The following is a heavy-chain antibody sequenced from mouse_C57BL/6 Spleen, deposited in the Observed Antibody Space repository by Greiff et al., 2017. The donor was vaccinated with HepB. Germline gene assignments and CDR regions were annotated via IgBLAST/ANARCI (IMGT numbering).Heavy chain of an antibody. V-gene: IGHV1-42*01. Sequence: EVQLQQSGPELVKPGASVKISCKASGYSFTGYYMNWVKQSPEKSLEWIGEINPSTGGTTYNQKFKAKATLTVDKSSSTAYMQLKSLTSEDSAVYYCAPNWDYYAMDYWGQGTSVTVSS. J-gene: IGHJ4*01. CDR2: INPSTGGT. CDR1: GYSFTGYY. D-gene: IGHD4-1*01. CDR3: APNWDYYAMDY.